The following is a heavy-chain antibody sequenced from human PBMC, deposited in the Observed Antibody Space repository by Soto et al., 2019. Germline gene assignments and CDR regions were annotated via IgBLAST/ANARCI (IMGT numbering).Heavy chain of an antibody. V-gene: IGHV1-18*01. CDR3: ARRRTLVLGAVNIYYYYVMEG. D-gene: IGHD3-10*01. CDR1: GCTLTHHD. CDR2: ISGYDSNT. J-gene: IGHJ6*04. Sequence: GASVKVSCKAYGCTLTHHDFSWVRQAPLQVLEWMVCISGYDSNTDYAQKLQGRVTMTTDTSKGTAYMELRSLRSDDTAVYYCARRRTLVLGAVNIYYYYVMEGWGKGTTVTVSS.